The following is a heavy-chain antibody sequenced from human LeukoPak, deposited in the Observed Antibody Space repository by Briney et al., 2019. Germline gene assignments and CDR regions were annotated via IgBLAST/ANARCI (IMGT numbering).Heavy chain of an antibody. D-gene: IGHD3-10*01. J-gene: IGHJ5*02. Sequence: SETLSLTCTVSGGSISSSSYYWGWIRQPPGKGLEWIGNINYSRNPYYNPSLKSRVTISVDTSKKQFSLKLSSVTAADTAVYYCARHVGFITMVRGVINNNWFDPWGQGALVTVSS. CDR3: ARHVGFITMVRGVINNNWFDP. CDR1: GGSISSSSYY. CDR2: INYSRNP. V-gene: IGHV4-39*01.